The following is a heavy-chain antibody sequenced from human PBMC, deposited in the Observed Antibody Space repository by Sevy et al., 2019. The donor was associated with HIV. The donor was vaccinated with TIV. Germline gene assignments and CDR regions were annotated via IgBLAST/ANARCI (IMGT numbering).Heavy chain of an antibody. J-gene: IGHJ4*02. CDR2: ISYDGSNK. V-gene: IGHV3-30*18. CDR3: ANGARYCSGGSCYRSFDY. Sequence: GGSLRLSCAASGFTFSSYGMHWVRQAPGKGLEWVAVISYDGSNKYYADSVKGRFTISGDNSKNTLYLQMNSLRAEDTAVYYCANGARYCSGGSCYRSFDYWGQGTLVTVSS. D-gene: IGHD2-15*01. CDR1: GFTFSSYG.